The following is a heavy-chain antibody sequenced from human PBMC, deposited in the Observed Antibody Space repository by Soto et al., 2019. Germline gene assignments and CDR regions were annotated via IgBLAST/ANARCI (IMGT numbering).Heavy chain of an antibody. J-gene: IGHJ6*02. CDR1: GGTFGSYA. CDR3: ARSQGSSTSLELDYYYYYGMDV. Sequence: QVQLAQSGAEVKKPGSSVKVSCKASGGTFGSYAISWVRQAPGQGLEWMGGIIPIPGTANYAQKFQGRVTIAADESTNTAYMEMSSLRSEDTAVYYCARSQGSSTSLELDYYYYYGMDVWGQGTTVTVSS. D-gene: IGHD2-2*01. CDR2: IIPIPGTA. V-gene: IGHV1-69*01.